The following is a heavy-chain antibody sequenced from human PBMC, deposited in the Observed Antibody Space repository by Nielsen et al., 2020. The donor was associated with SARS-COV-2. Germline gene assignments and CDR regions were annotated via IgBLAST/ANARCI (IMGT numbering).Heavy chain of an antibody. Sequence: GESLKISCAASGFTFSSYAMSWVRQAPGKGLEWVSAISRSGATTYYADSVKGRFTISRDNSKNKLYLQMNSLRAEDTAVYYCAKVVLGYNGGYFDYWGQGTLVTVSS. CDR2: ISRSGATT. CDR3: AKVVLGYNGGYFDY. D-gene: IGHD2-8*01. V-gene: IGHV3-23*01. CDR1: GFTFSSYA. J-gene: IGHJ4*02.